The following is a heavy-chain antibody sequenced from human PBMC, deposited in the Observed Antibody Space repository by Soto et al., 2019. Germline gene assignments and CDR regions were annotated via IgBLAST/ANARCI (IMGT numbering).Heavy chain of an antibody. V-gene: IGHV3-23*01. CDR1: GFTFSSYT. CDR3: AKAGCSGWTCYGPDY. J-gene: IGHJ4*02. Sequence: EVQLLQSGGGLVQPGGSLRLSCAVSGFTFSSYTMAWVRQAPGKGLEWVSSISGSGGSPNYADSVQGRFTISRDNPKNTPLLQMNRLRAEDTGRYYWAKAGCSGWTCYGPDYWGQGVLVTVSA. CDR2: ISGSGGSP. D-gene: IGHD5-12*01.